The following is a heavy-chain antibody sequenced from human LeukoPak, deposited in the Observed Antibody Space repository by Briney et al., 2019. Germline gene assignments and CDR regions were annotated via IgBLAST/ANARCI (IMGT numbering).Heavy chain of an antibody. CDR1: GGSISSYY. CDR3: ARRTYFYDSSGYYFDY. Sequence: PSETLSLTCTVSGGSISSYYWSWIRQPPGKGLECIGYIYYSGSTNYNPSLKSRVTISVDTSKNQFSLKLGSVTAADTAVYYCARRTYFYDSSGYYFDYWGQGTLVTVSS. J-gene: IGHJ4*02. CDR2: IYYSGST. D-gene: IGHD3-22*01. V-gene: IGHV4-59*01.